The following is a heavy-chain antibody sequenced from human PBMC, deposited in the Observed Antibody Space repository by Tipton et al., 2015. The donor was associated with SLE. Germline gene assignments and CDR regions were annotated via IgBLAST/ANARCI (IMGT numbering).Heavy chain of an antibody. Sequence: LSCAVYGGSFSDYSWSWIRQPPGKGLEWIGEINHSGSTNYNPSLKSRVTISVDTSKIQFSLKLSSVTAADTAVYYCARGRLLEWLSTYFYYYGMDVWGHGTTVTVSS. CDR2: INHSGST. V-gene: IGHV4-34*01. D-gene: IGHD3-3*01. CDR3: ARGRLLEWLSTYFYYYGMDV. CDR1: GGSFSDYS. J-gene: IGHJ6*02.